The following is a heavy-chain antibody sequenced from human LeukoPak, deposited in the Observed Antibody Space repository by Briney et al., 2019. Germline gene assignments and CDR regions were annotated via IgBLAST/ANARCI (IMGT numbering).Heavy chain of an antibody. CDR2: KNQEGSEK. Sequence: PGGSLRLSXVASGFTFTPYPMRWVRQAPGKGLEWVGNKNQEGSEKYYVDSVKGRFTISRDKAKNSLYLQMSSLRVEDTAVYYCARHRHVDMGDWSFDLWGRGTLVTVSS. CDR3: ARHRHVDMGDWSFDL. J-gene: IGHJ2*01. CDR1: GFTFTPYP. V-gene: IGHV3-7*01. D-gene: IGHD5-24*01.